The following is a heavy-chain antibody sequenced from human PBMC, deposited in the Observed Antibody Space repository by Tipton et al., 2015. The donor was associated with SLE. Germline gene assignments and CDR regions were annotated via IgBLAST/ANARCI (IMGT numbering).Heavy chain of an antibody. CDR3: ARQLGYGDPFAFDY. CDR1: GFTFSSFA. D-gene: IGHD4-17*01. CDR2: ISYSGST. V-gene: IGHV4-59*08. J-gene: IGHJ4*02. Sequence: LRLSCAASGFTFSSFAMSWVRQAPGKGLEWIGYISYSGSTVYNPSLESRVTISLDTSKNHLSLKLRSVTAADRATYYCARQLGYGDPFAFDYWSQGTLVTVSS.